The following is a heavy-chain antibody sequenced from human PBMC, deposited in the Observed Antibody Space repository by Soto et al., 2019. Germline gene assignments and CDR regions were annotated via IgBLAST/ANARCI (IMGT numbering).Heavy chain of an antibody. V-gene: IGHV4-34*01. Sequence: PPETLSLSYPFYGESFSGYYWSWIRQPPGKGREWIGEINPSGSTNYTPSLKRRVTIAEDTSKNPCSLKLSSVTAADTAVYYCARGVRIYYGSGSYYTNCYYYMDVWGKGTTVTVSS. CDR2: INPSGST. J-gene: IGHJ6*03. CDR3: ARGVRIYYGSGSYYTNCYYYMDV. CDR1: GESFSGYY. D-gene: IGHD3-10*01.